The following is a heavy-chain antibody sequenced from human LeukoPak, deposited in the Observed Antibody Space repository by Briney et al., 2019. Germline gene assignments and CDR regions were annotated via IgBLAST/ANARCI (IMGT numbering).Heavy chain of an antibody. D-gene: IGHD1-26*01. V-gene: IGHV1-18*01. CDR2: ISTYNGHT. CDR1: GYTFTSYG. Sequence: GASVKVSCKASGYTFTSYGINWVQQAPGQGLEWMGWISTYNGHTNYAQKFQGRVTMTTDTSTSTASMELRSLRSDDTAVYYCARDHAAGWELPLNWFDPWGQGTLVTVSS. CDR3: ARDHAAGWELPLNWFDP. J-gene: IGHJ5*02.